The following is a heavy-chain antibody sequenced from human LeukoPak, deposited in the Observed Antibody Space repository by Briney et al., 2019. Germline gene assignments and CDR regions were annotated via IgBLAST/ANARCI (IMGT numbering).Heavy chain of an antibody. CDR2: IFYSGSA. CDR3: ASYYYGSGSYQQNWFDP. CDR1: GGSISSGDYY. J-gene: IGHJ5*02. V-gene: IGHV4-31*03. D-gene: IGHD3-10*01. Sequence: SQTLSLTCTVSGGSISSGDYYWNWIRQHPEKSLEWIGYIFYSGSAYYNPSLKSRVTISVDTSKNQFSLKLSSVTAADTAVYYCASYYYGSGSYQQNWFDPWGQGTLVTVSS.